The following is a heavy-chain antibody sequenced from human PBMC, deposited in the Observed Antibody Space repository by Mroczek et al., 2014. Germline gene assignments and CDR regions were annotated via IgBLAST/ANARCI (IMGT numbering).Heavy chain of an antibody. CDR1: VAPSAVVVTT. Sequence: LQESGQDCELHRPCPSPALSLVAPSAVVVTTELDPAAAGKGLEWIGRIYTSGSTNYNPSLKSRVTMSVDTSKNQFSLKLSSVTAADTAVYYCASSPTPIAAAGRVYFDYWGQGTLVTVSS. D-gene: IGHD6-13*01. J-gene: IGHJ4*02. CDR2: IYTSGST. V-gene: IGHV4-61*02. CDR3: ASSPTPIAAAGRVYFDY.